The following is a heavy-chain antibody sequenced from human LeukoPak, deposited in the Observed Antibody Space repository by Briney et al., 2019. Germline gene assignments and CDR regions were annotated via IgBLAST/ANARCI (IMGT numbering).Heavy chain of an antibody. CDR2: LRRKVYGGTT. Sequence: GGSLRLSCTCSGFALGDYAMNWVRQAPGKGLEWVGFLRRKVYGGTTEYAASVKGRFTLSRDDSRSIAYLQMNSLETEDTGVYYCTRVNYFDSGRSFYNYYGMDVWGQGTTVTVSS. CDR1: GFALGDYA. J-gene: IGHJ6*02. CDR3: TRVNYFDSGRSFYNYYGMDV. D-gene: IGHD3-10*01. V-gene: IGHV3-49*04.